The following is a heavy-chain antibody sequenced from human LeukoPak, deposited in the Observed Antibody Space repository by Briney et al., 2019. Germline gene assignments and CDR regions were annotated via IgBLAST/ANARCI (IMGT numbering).Heavy chain of an antibody. CDR2: IYTSGST. Sequence: PSETLSLTCTVPGGSLSSYYWSWIRQPAGKGLEWIGRIYTSGSTNYNPSPKSRVTMSVDTSKNQFSLKLSSVTAADTAVYYCARRGDQPSYYDILTGYFGPPPEYFDYWGQGTLVTVSS. CDR1: GGSLSSYY. CDR3: ARRGDQPSYYDILTGYFGPPPEYFDY. V-gene: IGHV4-4*07. D-gene: IGHD3-9*01. J-gene: IGHJ4*02.